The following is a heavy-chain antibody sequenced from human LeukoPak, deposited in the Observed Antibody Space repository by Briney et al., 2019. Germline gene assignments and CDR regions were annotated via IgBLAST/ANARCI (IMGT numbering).Heavy chain of an antibody. D-gene: IGHD5-12*01. Sequence: PGGSLRLSCTASGFTFSTSWMHWVRQGPGKGLVWVSRINYDGRTTTYEDSVKGRFTISRDNAKNTLFLQMNSLRVEDTAVFYCARGRGYSGYDLDYWGRGTLVTVSP. CDR2: INYDGRTT. V-gene: IGHV3-74*03. CDR3: ARGRGYSGYDLDY. CDR1: GFTFSTSW. J-gene: IGHJ4*02.